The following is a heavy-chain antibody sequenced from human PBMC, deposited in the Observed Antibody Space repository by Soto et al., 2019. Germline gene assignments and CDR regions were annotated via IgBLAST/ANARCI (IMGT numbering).Heavy chain of an antibody. J-gene: IGHJ4*02. CDR2: ISSSSSTI. V-gene: IGHV3-48*01. D-gene: IGHD4-17*01. CDR1: GFTFSSYS. Sequence: EVQLVESGGGLVQPGGSLRLSCAASGFTFSSYSMNWVRQAPGKGLEWVSYISSSSSTIYYADSVKGRFTISRDNAKNSLYLPMNSLRAEDTAVYYCARDRGDYGDYPDYWGQGTLVTVSS. CDR3: ARDRGDYGDYPDY.